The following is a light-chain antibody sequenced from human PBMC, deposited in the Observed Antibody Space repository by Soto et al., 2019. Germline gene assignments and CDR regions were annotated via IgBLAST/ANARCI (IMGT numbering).Light chain of an antibody. V-gene: IGLV2-23*01. CDR2: EGS. CDR1: SSDVGSYNL. Sequence: QSALTQPASVSGSPGQSITISCTGTSSDVGSYNLVSWYQQHPGKAPKLMIYEGSKRPSGVSNRFSGSKSGNTASLTISGLQAEDEADYYCCSYAPWKVFGGGTKVTVL. CDR3: CSYAPWKV. J-gene: IGLJ2*01.